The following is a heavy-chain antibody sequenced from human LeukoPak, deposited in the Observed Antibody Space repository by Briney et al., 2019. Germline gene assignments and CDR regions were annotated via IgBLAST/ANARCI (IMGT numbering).Heavy chain of an antibody. CDR2: INWNGGST. Sequence: PGGSLRLSCAASGFTFDDYGMSWVRQAPGKGLEWVSGINWNGGSTGYADSVKGRFTISRDNAKNSPYLQMNSLRAEDTALYYCARGKVAGTRSAFDIWGQGTMVTVSS. J-gene: IGHJ3*02. V-gene: IGHV3-20*04. D-gene: IGHD6-19*01. CDR1: GFTFDDYG. CDR3: ARGKVAGTRSAFDI.